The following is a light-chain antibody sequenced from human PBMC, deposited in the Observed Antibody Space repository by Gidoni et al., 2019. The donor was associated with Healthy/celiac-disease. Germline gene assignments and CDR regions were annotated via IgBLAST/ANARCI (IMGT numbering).Light chain of an antibody. CDR2: GAS. Sequence: EIVMTQSPATLSVSQGERATLSCRDSQSVSSNLAWYQPNPGQAPRLLIYGASTRATGIPARFSGSGSGTEFTLTISSLQSEDFAVYYCQQYNNWPFTFGPGTKVDIK. CDR3: QQYNNWPFT. V-gene: IGKV3-15*01. J-gene: IGKJ3*01. CDR1: QSVSSN.